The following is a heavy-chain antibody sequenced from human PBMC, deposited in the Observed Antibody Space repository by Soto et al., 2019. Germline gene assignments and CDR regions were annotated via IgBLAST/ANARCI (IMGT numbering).Heavy chain of an antibody. Sequence: EVQLLESGGGLVQPGGSLRLSCAASGFTFSSYAMNWFRQAPGKGLEWVSVISGSGGSTYYADSVKGRFTISRDNSKNTLYLQMNSLIAEDTAVYYCAKRNYGSEFDYWGQGTLVTVSS. CDR2: ISGSGGST. D-gene: IGHD3-10*01. J-gene: IGHJ4*02. V-gene: IGHV3-23*01. CDR1: GFTFSSYA. CDR3: AKRNYGSEFDY.